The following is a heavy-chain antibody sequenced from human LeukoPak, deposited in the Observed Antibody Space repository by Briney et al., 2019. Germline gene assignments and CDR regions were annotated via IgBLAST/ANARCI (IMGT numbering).Heavy chain of an antibody. V-gene: IGHV3-30*18. Sequence: GGSLRLSCAASGFTFTGYSMHWVRQAPGKVLEWVAIISFDAANEYYADSLKGRFTISRDNSENTVSLQTSSLRVEDTAVYYCAKDEGFFSYFFDSWGQGTLVTVSS. D-gene: IGHD2-15*01. CDR3: AKDEGFFSYFFDS. J-gene: IGHJ4*02. CDR1: GFTFTGYS. CDR2: ISFDAANE.